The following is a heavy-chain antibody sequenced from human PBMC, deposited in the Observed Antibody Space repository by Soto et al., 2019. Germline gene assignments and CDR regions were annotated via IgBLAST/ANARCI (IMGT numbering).Heavy chain of an antibody. Sequence: AGGSLRLSCAASGFTFSSYGMHWVRQAPGKGLEWVAVISYDGSNKYYADSVKGRFTISRDNSKNTLYLQMNSLRAEDTAVYYCAKGQLWDYYYYGMDVWGQGTTVTVSS. CDR3: AKGQLWDYYYYGMDV. J-gene: IGHJ6*02. D-gene: IGHD5-18*01. CDR1: GFTFSSYG. CDR2: ISYDGSNK. V-gene: IGHV3-30*18.